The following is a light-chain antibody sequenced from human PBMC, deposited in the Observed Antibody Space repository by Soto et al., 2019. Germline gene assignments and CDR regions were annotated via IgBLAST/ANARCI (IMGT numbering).Light chain of an antibody. CDR3: MQALQTPMFT. J-gene: IGKJ2*01. V-gene: IGKV2-28*01. Sequence: DIVLTQSPAPLPVTPGEPASISCRSSQSLLHSNGYNYLDWYLQKPGQSPQLLIYLGSTRASGVPDRFSVSGSGTDFTLKISRVEAGDVGVYYCMQALQTPMFTFGQGTKLEI. CDR2: LGS. CDR1: QSLLHSNGYNY.